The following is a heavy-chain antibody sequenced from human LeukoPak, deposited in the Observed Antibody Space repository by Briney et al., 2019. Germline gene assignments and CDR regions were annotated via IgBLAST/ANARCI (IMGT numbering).Heavy chain of an antibody. Sequence: VGSLRLSCAASGFTFSSYSMNWVRQAPGKGLEWVSSISSSSNYIYYADSVKGRFTISRDNAKNSLYLQMNSLGAEDTAVYYCARLPYSGNYYDYWGQGTLVTVSS. V-gene: IGHV3-21*01. CDR2: ISSSSNYI. J-gene: IGHJ4*02. CDR3: ARLPYSGNYYDY. D-gene: IGHD1-26*01. CDR1: GFTFSSYS.